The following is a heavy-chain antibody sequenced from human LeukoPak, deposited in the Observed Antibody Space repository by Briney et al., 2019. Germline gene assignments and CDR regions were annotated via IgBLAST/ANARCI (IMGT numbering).Heavy chain of an antibody. D-gene: IGHD6-19*01. J-gene: IGHJ4*02. CDR1: GFTFSSYA. V-gene: IGHV3-23*01. Sequence: GGSLRLSCAASGFTFSSYAMTWVRQAPGNGLEWVSAVSGSGGSTYYADSVKGRFTISRDNSKNTLYLQMNSLRAEDTAVYYCAKGPPVPVPDYCFDYWGQGTLVSVSS. CDR3: AKGPPVPVPDYCFDY. CDR2: VSGSGGST.